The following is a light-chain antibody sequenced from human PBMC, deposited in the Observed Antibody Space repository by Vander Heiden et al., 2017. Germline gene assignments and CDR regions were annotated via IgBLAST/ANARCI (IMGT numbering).Light chain of an antibody. J-gene: IGKJ1*01. V-gene: IGKV3-20*01. CDR1: QSVIRSY. CDR3: QQDSSSPWT. CDR2: GAS. Sequence: EIVLTQSPGTLSLSPGERATLSCRASQSVIRSYLAWYQHKRGQSPRLLIHGASSRATGIPDRLSGSGSGTDFTLTISRLEPQDFAVYYCQQDSSSPWTFGQGTKVEVK.